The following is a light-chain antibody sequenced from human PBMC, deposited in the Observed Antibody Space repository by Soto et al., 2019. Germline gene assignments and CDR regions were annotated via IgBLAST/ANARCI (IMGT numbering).Light chain of an antibody. CDR3: QSFDSSLSGWL. J-gene: IGLJ3*02. CDR1: SSNIGAGYD. V-gene: IGLV1-40*01. CDR2: GDT. Sequence: QSVLTQPPSVSGAPGQRGTISCTGSSSNIGAGYDVHWYQQLPGTAPKLLISGDTNRPSGVPDRFSGSKSGTSASLAITGLRAEDEADYYCQSFDSSLSGWLFGGGTKVTVL.